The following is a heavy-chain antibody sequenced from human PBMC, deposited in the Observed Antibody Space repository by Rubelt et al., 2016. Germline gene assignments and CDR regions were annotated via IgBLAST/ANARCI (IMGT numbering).Heavy chain of an antibody. V-gene: IGHV3-43*02. CDR2: ISGDGGST. CDR1: GFTFDDYA. Sequence: EVQLVESGGGVVQPGGSLRLSCAASGFTFDDYAMHWVRQAPGKGLEWVSLISGDGGSTYYADSVKGRFTISRDNSKNSLYLQMNSLRTEATALYYCAKGYSSSWYGKIDYWGQGTLVTVSS. D-gene: IGHD6-13*01. J-gene: IGHJ4*02. CDR3: AKGYSSSWYGKIDY.